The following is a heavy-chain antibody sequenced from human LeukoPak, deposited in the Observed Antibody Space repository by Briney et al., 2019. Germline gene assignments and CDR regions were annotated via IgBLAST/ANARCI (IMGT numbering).Heavy chain of an antibody. CDR3: AASSSWTPRLFDY. V-gene: IGHV3-23*01. CDR2: ISGSGGST. CDR1: GFTFSSYT. J-gene: IGHJ4*02. Sequence: GGSLRLSCAASGFTFSSYTMTWVRQAPGKGLEWVSGISGSGGSTYYADSVKGRFTISRDNSKNSLYLQMNSLRDEDTAVYYCAASSSWTPRLFDYWGQGTLVTVSS. D-gene: IGHD6-13*01.